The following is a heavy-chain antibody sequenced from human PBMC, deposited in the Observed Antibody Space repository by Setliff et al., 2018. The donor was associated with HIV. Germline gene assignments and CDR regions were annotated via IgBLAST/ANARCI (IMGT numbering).Heavy chain of an antibody. J-gene: IGHJ4*02. CDR1: GYTFTTYG. CDR3: ARGALVATIDYFDY. V-gene: IGHV1-18*01. CDR2: ISASYGNP. Sequence: GASVKVSCKASGYTFTTYGISWVRQAPGQGLEWMGWISASYGNPGYSQKLQGRVTMTTDTSTNTVYMELSSLRSEDTAVYYCARGALVATIDYFDYWGQGTLVTVSS. D-gene: IGHD5-12*01.